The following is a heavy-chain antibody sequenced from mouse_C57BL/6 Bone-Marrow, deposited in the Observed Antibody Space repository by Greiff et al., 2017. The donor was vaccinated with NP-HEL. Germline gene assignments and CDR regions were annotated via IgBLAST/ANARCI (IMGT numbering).Heavy chain of an antibody. CDR1: GYTFTTYP. Sequence: QVQLQQSGAELVKPGASVKMSCKASGYTFTTYPIEWMKQSHGKCLEWIGNFHPYNDDTKYNEKFKGKATLPVENSSRTVYLALSRLPSDDSAVYYCARRINFYYAMYYWGQGTSVTVSS. CDR2: FHPYNDDT. D-gene: IGHD1-1*01. V-gene: IGHV1-47*01. J-gene: IGHJ4*01. CDR3: ARRINFYYAMYY.